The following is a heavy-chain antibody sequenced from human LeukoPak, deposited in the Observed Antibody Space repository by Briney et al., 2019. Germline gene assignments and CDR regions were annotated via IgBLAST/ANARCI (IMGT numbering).Heavy chain of an antibody. CDR3: ARLHKGGSYYPSTYYGMDV. Sequence: ASVKVSCKASGYTFTVYYMHWVRHAPGQGLEWMGWINPNSGGTNYAQKFQGRVTMTRDTSISTAYMELSRLRSDDTAVYYCARLHKGGSYYPSTYYGMDVWGQGTTATVSS. V-gene: IGHV1-2*02. CDR1: GYTFTVYY. CDR2: INPNSGGT. D-gene: IGHD1-26*01. J-gene: IGHJ6*02.